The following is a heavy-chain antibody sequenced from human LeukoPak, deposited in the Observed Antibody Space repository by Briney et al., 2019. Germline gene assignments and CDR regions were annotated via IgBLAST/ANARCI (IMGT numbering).Heavy chain of an antibody. CDR2: ISSSGSAT. Sequence: GGSLRLSCVASGFSISLHEMNWVRQAPGKGLECVSYISSSGSATYYADSVKGRFTISRDSAKNSLYLQMNSLRAEDTAVYYCARGGYCSGGTCYWFNAFDIWGQGTMVTVSS. D-gene: IGHD2-15*01. J-gene: IGHJ3*02. V-gene: IGHV3-48*03. CDR3: ARGGYCSGGTCYWFNAFDI. CDR1: GFSISLHE.